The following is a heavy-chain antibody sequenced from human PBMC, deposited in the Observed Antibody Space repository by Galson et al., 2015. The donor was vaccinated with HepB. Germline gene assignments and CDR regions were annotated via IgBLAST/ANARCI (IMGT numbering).Heavy chain of an antibody. D-gene: IGHD6-13*01. CDR3: TRDSSSWYGYYYYGMDV. J-gene: IGHJ6*02. Sequence: SLRLSCAASGFTFSGSAMHWVRQASGKGLEWVGHIRSKANSYATAYAASVKGRFTISRDYSKNTAYLQMNSLKTEDTAVYYCTRDSSSWYGYYYYGMDVWGQGTTVTVSS. V-gene: IGHV3-73*01. CDR2: IRSKANSYAT. CDR1: GFTFSGSA.